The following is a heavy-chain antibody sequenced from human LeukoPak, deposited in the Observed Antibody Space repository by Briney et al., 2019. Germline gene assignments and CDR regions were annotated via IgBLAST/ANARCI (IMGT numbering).Heavy chain of an antibody. V-gene: IGHV3-21*04. CDR3: AKDELGYCSGGSCYSSHLFDY. J-gene: IGHJ4*02. CDR1: GFTFSSYS. Sequence: GGSLRLSCAASGFTFSSYSMNWVRQAPGKGLEWVSSISSSSSYIYYADSVKGRFTISRDNSKNTLYLQMNSLRAEDTAVYYCAKDELGYCSGGSCYSSHLFDYWGQGTLVTVSS. CDR2: ISSSSSYI. D-gene: IGHD2-15*01.